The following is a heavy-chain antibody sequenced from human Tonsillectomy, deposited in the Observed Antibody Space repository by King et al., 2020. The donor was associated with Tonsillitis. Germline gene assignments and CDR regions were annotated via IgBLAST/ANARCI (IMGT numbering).Heavy chain of an antibody. CDR2: IYPGDPDI. V-gene: IGHV5-51*03. J-gene: IGHJ6*03. CDR3: ARLEYYYDFSAYLDYYYTDV. Sequence: VQLVESGAEVKKPGESLKISCKGSGYSFSTYWVAWVRQMPGKGLEWMGIIYPGDPDIRYSPSFRGQVTISADKSISTAYLQWSSLKASDTAMYYCARLEYYYDFSAYLDYYYTDVWGKGTTVIVSS. D-gene: IGHD3-3*01. CDR1: GYSFSTYW.